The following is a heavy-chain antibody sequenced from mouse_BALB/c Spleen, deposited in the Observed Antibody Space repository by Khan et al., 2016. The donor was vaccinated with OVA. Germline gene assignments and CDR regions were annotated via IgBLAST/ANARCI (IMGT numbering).Heavy chain of an antibody. CDR3: ARHSYRYDFTY. V-gene: IGHV2-4-1*01. CDR1: GFSLSTYG. D-gene: IGHD2-14*01. J-gene: IGHJ3*01. Sequence: VELVESGPGLVQPTQSLSITCTVSGFSLSTYGLHWVRQSPGKGLEWLGVIWSGGSTDYNAAFISRLTISKDNSKSQVFFKMNSLQADDTGIYYCARHSYRYDFTYWGQGTLVTVSA. CDR2: IWSGGST.